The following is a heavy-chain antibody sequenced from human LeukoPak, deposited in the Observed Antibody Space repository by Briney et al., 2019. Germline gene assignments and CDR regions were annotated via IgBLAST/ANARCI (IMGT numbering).Heavy chain of an antibody. Sequence: PSETLSLTCTVSGDSISSTRSSYYWGWIRQPPGKELEWIASVYYSGATYYNPSLRSRVTISVDTSKNQFSLKVSSVTAADTAVYYCARGYSGYDWGVDYWGQGTLVTVSS. V-gene: IGHV4-39*07. CDR3: ARGYSGYDWGVDY. D-gene: IGHD5-12*01. CDR2: VYYSGAT. J-gene: IGHJ4*02. CDR1: GDSISSTRSSYY.